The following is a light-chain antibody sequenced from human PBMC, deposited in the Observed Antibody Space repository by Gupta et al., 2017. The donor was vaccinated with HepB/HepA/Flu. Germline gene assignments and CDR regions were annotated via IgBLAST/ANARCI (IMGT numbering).Light chain of an antibody. CDR1: SSDVGGSNY. CDR2: DGS. Sequence: QSALTQPASVSGSPGQSITISSTGTSSDVGGSNYVSWYQQNPCKAPKLMIYDGSNRPSGVSNRFSGSKSGNTASRTISGLQAEDEAEYYCSAYTSSSTLGFGGGTKLTGL. J-gene: IGLJ2*01. V-gene: IGLV2-14*03. CDR3: SAYTSSSTLG.